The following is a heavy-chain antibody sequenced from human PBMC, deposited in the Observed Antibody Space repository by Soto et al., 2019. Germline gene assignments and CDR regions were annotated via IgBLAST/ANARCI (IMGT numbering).Heavy chain of an antibody. Sequence: SETLSLTCTVSGGSISSSSYYWGWIRQPPGKGLEWIGSIYYSGSTYYNPSLKSRVTISVDTSKNQFSLKLSSVTAADTAVYYCAGSYYDFWSGYYTGWFDPWGQGTLVTVS. CDR3: AGSYYDFWSGYYTGWFDP. V-gene: IGHV4-39*01. CDR1: GGSISSSSYY. CDR2: IYYSGST. J-gene: IGHJ5*02. D-gene: IGHD3-3*01.